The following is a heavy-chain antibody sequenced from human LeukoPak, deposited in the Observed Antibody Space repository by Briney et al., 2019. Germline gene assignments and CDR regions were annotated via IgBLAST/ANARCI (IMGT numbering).Heavy chain of an antibody. Sequence: TLSLTCTVSGGSIGGGTYYWSWIRQPAGKGLEWIGRIYTSGSTNYNPSLKSRVTISVDTSKNQFSLKLSSVTAADTAVYYCARDVGHSYGYYAFDIWGQGTMVTVSS. V-gene: IGHV4-61*02. J-gene: IGHJ3*02. D-gene: IGHD5-18*01. CDR3: ARDVGHSYGYYAFDI. CDR1: GGSIGGGTYY. CDR2: IYTSGST.